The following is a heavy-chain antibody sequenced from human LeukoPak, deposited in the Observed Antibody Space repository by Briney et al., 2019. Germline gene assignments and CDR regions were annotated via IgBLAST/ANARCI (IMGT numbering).Heavy chain of an antibody. CDR3: AKSPRHYYDSSGYQYYFDY. J-gene: IGHJ4*02. CDR2: ISGSGGST. V-gene: IGHV3-23*01. CDR1: TFSNYA. Sequence: GGSLRLSCAFTFSNYAMSWVRQAPGKGLEWVSAISGSGGSTYYADSVKGRFTISRDNSKNTLYLQMNSLRAEDTAVYYRAKSPRHYYDSSGYQYYFDYWGQGTLVTVSS. D-gene: IGHD3-22*01.